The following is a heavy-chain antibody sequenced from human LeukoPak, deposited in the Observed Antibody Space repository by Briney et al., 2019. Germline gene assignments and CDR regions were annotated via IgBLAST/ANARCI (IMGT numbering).Heavy chain of an antibody. CDR2: ISGSGNTI. J-gene: IGHJ4*02. CDR1: EFTFSDYY. CDR3: AKDMALGYYYDSSAQSY. V-gene: IGHV3-11*01. D-gene: IGHD3-22*01. Sequence: GGSLRLSCAASEFTFSDYYMSWIRQAPGKGLEWVSYISGSGNTIYYADSVKGRFTISRDNAKNSLYLQMNSLRAEDTAVYYCAKDMALGYYYDSSAQSYWGQGTLVTVSS.